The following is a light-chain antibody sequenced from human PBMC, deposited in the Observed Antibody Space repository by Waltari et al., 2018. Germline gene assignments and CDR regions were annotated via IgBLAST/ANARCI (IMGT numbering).Light chain of an antibody. CDR1: QSVRST. CDR3: QQYDHWPWT. J-gene: IGKJ1*01. Sequence: SCIASQSVRSTCAWFQQKPGQPPRLLIYGTYTRATGSPARFSGSGSGTEFSLTISSPQPEDFATYYCQQYDHWPWTVGQGTRVEAK. V-gene: IGKV3D-15*01. CDR2: GTY.